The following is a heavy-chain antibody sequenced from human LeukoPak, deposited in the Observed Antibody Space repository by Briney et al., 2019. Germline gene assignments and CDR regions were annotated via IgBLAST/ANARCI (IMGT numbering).Heavy chain of an antibody. D-gene: IGHD3-10*01. V-gene: IGHV4-34*01. Sequence: SETLSLTCAVYGGSFSGYYWSWIRQPPGKGLEWIGEINHSGSTNYNPSLKSRVTISVDTSKNQFSLKLSSVTAADTAVYYCARSRWFGELSGVWLNYFDYWGQGTLVTVSS. J-gene: IGHJ4*02. CDR1: GGSFSGYY. CDR3: ARSRWFGELSGVWLNYFDY. CDR2: INHSGST.